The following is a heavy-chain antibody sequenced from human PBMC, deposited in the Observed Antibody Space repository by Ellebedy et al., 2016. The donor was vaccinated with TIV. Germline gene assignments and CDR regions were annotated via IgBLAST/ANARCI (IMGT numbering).Heavy chain of an antibody. CDR3: SKGPTSRIMRGWFDP. CDR2: LRGLGGST. J-gene: IGHJ5*02. D-gene: IGHD5/OR15-5a*01. V-gene: IGHV3-23*01. Sequence: PWGSLRLSCAASGFTFSSYAMSWVRQAPGKGPECVFALRGLGGSTSYADSVKGLFTIARDNSKNTLYLQMSSLIAEDTAVYYCSKGPTSRIMRGWFDPWGQGTVVTVSS. CDR1: GFTFSSYA.